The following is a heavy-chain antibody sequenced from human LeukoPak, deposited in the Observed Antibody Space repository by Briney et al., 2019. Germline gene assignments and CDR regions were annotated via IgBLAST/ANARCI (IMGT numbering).Heavy chain of an antibody. CDR1: GFTLSSYS. Sequence: GGSLRLSCAASGFTLSSYSMNWVRQAPGKGLEWVSSISSSSSYIYYADSVKGRFTISRDNAKNPLYLQMNSLRAEDTAVYYCAREATAYYFDYWGQGTLVTVSS. CDR2: ISSSSSYI. V-gene: IGHV3-21*04. CDR3: AREATAYYFDY. J-gene: IGHJ4*02.